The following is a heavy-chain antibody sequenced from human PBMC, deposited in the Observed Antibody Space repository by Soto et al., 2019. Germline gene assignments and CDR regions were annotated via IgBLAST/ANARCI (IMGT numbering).Heavy chain of an antibody. CDR2: IYYSGST. J-gene: IGHJ4*02. Sequence: QVQLQESGPGLVKPSETLSLTCTVSGGSISSYYWSWIRQPPGKGLEWIGYIYYSGSTNYNPSLKSRVTISVDTSKSQFSLKRSSVTAADTAVYYCARGSTGYSRSWYRYWGQGTLVTVSS. V-gene: IGHV4-59*08. CDR3: ARGSTGYSRSWYRY. D-gene: IGHD6-13*01. CDR1: GGSISSYY.